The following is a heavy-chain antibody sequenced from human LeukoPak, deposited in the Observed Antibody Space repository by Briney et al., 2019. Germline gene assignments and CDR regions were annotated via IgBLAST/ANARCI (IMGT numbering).Heavy chain of an antibody. Sequence: PSETLSLTCAVSGGSISSGGYSWSWIRQPPGKGLEWIGYIYHSGSTYYNPSLKSRVTISVDRSKNQFSLKLSSVTAADTAVYYCARGLTVTTYYYYYGMDVWGQGTTATVSS. CDR2: IYHSGST. D-gene: IGHD4-4*01. J-gene: IGHJ6*02. V-gene: IGHV4-30-2*01. CDR1: GGSISSGGYS. CDR3: ARGLTVTTYYYYYGMDV.